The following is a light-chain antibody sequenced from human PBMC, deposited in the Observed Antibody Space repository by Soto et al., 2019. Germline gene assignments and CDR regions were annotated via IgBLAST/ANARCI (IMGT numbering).Light chain of an antibody. Sequence: IVLTQSPGTLSLSSGERASLSCRASHYIATSSLAWYQQKPGQAPRLLMSGASNRATGIPDRFSGSGSGTDVTLNISRLEPEDFAVYFCQQGATFGQGTKLEI. CDR3: QQGAT. V-gene: IGKV3-20*01. CDR1: HYIATSS. J-gene: IGKJ2*01. CDR2: GAS.